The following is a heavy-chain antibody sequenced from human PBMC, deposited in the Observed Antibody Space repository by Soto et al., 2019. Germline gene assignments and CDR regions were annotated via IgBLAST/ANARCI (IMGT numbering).Heavy chain of an antibody. V-gene: IGHV1-69*13. Sequence: SVKVSCKASGGTFSSYAISWVRQAPGQGLEWMGGIIPIFGTANYAQKFQGRVTITADESTSTAYMELSSLRSEDTAVYYCARDREYYDSSCYYELYQSDYWGHGTLGTVSS. J-gene: IGHJ4*01. CDR1: GGTFSSYA. CDR2: IIPIFGTA. CDR3: ARDREYYDSSCYYELYQSDY. D-gene: IGHD3-22*01.